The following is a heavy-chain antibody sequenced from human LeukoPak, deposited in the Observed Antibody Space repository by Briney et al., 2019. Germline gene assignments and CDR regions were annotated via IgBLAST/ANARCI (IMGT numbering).Heavy chain of an antibody. J-gene: IGHJ4*02. V-gene: IGHV1-2*02. CDR2: INPNSGGT. CDR1: GYTFTGYY. D-gene: IGHD2-21*02. Sequence: ASVKVSCKASGYTFTGYYMHWVRQAPGQGLEWMGWINPNSGGTNYAQKFQGRVTMTRDMSISTAYMELSRLRSDDTAVYYCARDAVTAQYFDYWGQGTLVTVSS. CDR3: ARDAVTAQYFDY.